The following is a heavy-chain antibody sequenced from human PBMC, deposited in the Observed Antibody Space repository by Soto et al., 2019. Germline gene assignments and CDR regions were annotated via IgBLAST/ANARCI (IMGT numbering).Heavy chain of an antibody. CDR3: ASLRFLEWLSVYYFDY. CDR1: GGSISSGGYY. J-gene: IGHJ4*02. CDR2: IYYSGST. Sequence: QVQLQESGPGLVKPSQTLSLTCTVSGGSISSGGYYWSWIRQHPGKGLEWIGYIYYSGSTYYNPSLKSRVTISLDTSKNQFSLKLRSVTAADTAVYYCASLRFLEWLSVYYFDYWGQGTLVTVSS. V-gene: IGHV4-31*03. D-gene: IGHD3-3*01.